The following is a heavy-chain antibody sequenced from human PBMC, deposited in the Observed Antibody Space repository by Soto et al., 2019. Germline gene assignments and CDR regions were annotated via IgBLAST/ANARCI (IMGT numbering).Heavy chain of an antibody. V-gene: IGHV1-46*01. J-gene: IGHJ6*02. CDR2: INPSGGST. D-gene: IGHD1-26*01. CDR1: GYTFTSYY. Sequence: ASVKVSCKASGYTFTSYYMHWVRQAPGQGLEWMGIINPSGGSTTYAQKFQGRVTMTRDTSTSTVYMELSSLRSGDTAVYYCARGAIVDILGMDVWGQGTKVSVS. CDR3: ARGAIVDILGMDV.